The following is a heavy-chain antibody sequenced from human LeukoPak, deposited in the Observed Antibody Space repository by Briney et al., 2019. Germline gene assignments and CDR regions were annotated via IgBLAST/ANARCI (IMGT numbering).Heavy chain of an antibody. D-gene: IGHD2-8*01. CDR2: IYSGGST. CDR1: GFTFSNAW. Sequence: AGGSLRLSCAASGFTFSNAWMSWVRQAPGKGLEWVSVIYSGGSTYYADSVKGRFTISRDNSKNTLYLQMNSLRAEDTAVYYCARSGVPAGGFDPWGQGTLVTVSS. V-gene: IGHV3-66*01. J-gene: IGHJ5*02. CDR3: ARSGVPAGGFDP.